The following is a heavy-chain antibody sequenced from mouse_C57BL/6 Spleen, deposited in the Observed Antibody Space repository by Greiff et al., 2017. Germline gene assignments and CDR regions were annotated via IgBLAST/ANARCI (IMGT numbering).Heavy chain of an antibody. Sequence: EVKVEESGGGLVKPGGSLKLSCAASGFTFSSYAMSWVRQTPEKRLEWVATISDGGSYTYYPDNVKGRFTISRDNAKNNLYLQMSHLKSEDTAMYYCARDGGYDYDVDYWGQGTTLTVSS. CDR1: GFTFSSYA. CDR3: ARDGGYDYDVDY. V-gene: IGHV5-4*01. D-gene: IGHD2-4*01. J-gene: IGHJ2*01. CDR2: ISDGGSYT.